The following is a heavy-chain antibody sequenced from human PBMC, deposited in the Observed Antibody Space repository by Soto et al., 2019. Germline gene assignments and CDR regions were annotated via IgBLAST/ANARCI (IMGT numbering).Heavy chain of an antibody. V-gene: IGHV3-48*02. CDR2: ISSSSSTI. CDR1: GFTFSSYS. CDR3: AREGEDYYGSGSYFYYYYYGMDV. D-gene: IGHD3-10*01. Sequence: PGGSLRLSCAASGFTFSSYSMNWVRQAPGKGLEWVSYISSSSSTIYYADSVKGRFTISRDNAKNSLYLQMNSLRDEDTAVYYCAREGEDYYGSGSYFYYYYYGMDVWGQGTTVTVSS. J-gene: IGHJ6*02.